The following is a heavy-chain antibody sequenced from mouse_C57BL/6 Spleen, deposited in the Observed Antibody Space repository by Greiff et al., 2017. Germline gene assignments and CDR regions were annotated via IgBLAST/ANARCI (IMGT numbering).Heavy chain of an antibody. D-gene: IGHD2-3*01. Sequence: EVQLQQSGPELVKPGASVKISCKASGYSFTDYNMNWVKQSNGKSLEWIGVINPNYGTTSYNQKFKGKATLTVAQSSSTAYMQLNSLTSEDSAVYYGARSAYDGYYEGVDYWGQGTSVTVSS. CDR1: GYSFTDYN. CDR2: INPNYGTT. V-gene: IGHV1-39*01. CDR3: ARSAYDGYYEGVDY. J-gene: IGHJ4*01.